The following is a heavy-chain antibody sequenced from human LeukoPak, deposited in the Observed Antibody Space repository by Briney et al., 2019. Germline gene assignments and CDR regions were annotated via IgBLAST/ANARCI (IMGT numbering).Heavy chain of an antibody. J-gene: IGHJ4*02. CDR2: ISYDGSNK. CDR3: ARDGGATAIVPTFDY. D-gene: IGHD5-18*01. Sequence: PGGSLRLSCAASGFTFSSYAMHWVRQAPGKGLEWVAVISYDGSNKYYADSVKGRFTISRDNSKNTLYLQMSSLRPEDTAVYYCARDGGATAIVPTFDYWGQGTLITVSS. V-gene: IGHV3-30-3*01. CDR1: GFTFSSYA.